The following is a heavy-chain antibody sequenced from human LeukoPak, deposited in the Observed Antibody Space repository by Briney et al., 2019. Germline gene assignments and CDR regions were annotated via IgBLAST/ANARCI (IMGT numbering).Heavy chain of an antibody. CDR3: ANLGSY. CDR2: ISRSGGST. J-gene: IGHJ4*02. Sequence: GGSLRLSCEASRFSLRDYAMNWVRQPPGKGLEWVSAISRSGGSTYYADSVKGRFTISRDNSKNTWYLQMNSLRGEDTALYYCANLGSYWGQGTLVTVSS. D-gene: IGHD6-19*01. V-gene: IGHV3-23*01. CDR1: RFSLRDYA.